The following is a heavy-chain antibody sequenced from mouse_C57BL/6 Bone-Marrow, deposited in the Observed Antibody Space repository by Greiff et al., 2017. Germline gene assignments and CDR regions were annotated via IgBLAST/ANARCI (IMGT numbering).Heavy chain of an antibody. D-gene: IGHD2-4*01. J-gene: IGHJ4*01. CDR3: ARPSHYDYDSPYYAMDY. CDR2: INPNNGGT. Sequence: EVQLQQSGPELVKPGASVKIPCKASGYTFTDYNMDWVKQSHGKSLEWIGDINPNNGGTIYNQKFKGKATLTVDKSSSTAYMELRSLTSEDTAVYYCARPSHYDYDSPYYAMDYWGQGTSVTVSS. V-gene: IGHV1-18*01. CDR1: GYTFTDYN.